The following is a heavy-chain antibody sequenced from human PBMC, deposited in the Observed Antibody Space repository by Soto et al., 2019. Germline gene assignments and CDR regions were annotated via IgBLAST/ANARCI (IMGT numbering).Heavy chain of an antibody. CDR1: GFTFISYA. D-gene: IGHD6-19*01. CDR2: ISGSGGST. V-gene: IGHV3-23*01. J-gene: IGHJ4*02. Sequence: PWGSLRLSCAASGFTFISYAISLGRHAPCKGLEWVSAISGSGGSTYYADSVKGRFTISRDNSKNTLYLQMNSLRAEDTAVYYCAKFPSIAVAAHYFDYWGQGTLVTVSS. CDR3: AKFPSIAVAAHYFDY.